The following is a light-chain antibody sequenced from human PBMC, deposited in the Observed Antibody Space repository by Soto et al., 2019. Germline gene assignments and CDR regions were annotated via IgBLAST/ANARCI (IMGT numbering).Light chain of an antibody. Sequence: DIVLTPSPDSLAVSLGERATINCKSSQSVLSSSNNKNSIAWYQQKPGQAPRLLIYYASSRATGIPARFSGSGSGTDFTLTINSLQAEDFATYYCQQTRSYPSTFGGGTKVDIK. J-gene: IGKJ4*01. CDR2: YAS. CDR1: QSVLSSSNNKNS. V-gene: IGKV4-1*01. CDR3: QQTRSYPST.